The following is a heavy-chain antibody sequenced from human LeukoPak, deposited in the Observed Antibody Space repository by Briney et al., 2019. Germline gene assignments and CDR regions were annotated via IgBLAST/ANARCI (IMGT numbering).Heavy chain of an antibody. J-gene: IGHJ2*01. CDR2: LRYDGSKE. V-gene: IGHV3-30*02. D-gene: IGHD2-15*01. CDR3: AKAPGVFCSGGSCYSYWYFDL. Sequence: GGSLRLSCAASGFTFTTDDMHWVRQAPGKGLEWVAFLRYDGSKEYYADSVKGRFTISGDSSKKTVYLQMNSLRPEDTAVYYCAKAPGVFCSGGSCYSYWYFDLWGRGTLVTVSS. CDR1: GFTFTTDD.